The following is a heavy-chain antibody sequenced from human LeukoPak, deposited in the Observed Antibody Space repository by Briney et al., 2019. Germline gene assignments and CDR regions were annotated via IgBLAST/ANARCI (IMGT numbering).Heavy chain of an antibody. D-gene: IGHD6-19*01. CDR2: IYHSGST. V-gene: IGHV4-38-2*02. CDR1: GYSISSGYY. J-gene: IGHJ5*02. Sequence: SETLSLTCTVSGYSISSGYYWGWIRQPPGQGLEWIGSIYHSGSTYYNPSLKSRVTISVDTSKNQFSLKLSSVTAADTAVYYCAREGGKAVDGKYNWFDPWGQGTLVTVSS. CDR3: AREGGKAVDGKYNWFDP.